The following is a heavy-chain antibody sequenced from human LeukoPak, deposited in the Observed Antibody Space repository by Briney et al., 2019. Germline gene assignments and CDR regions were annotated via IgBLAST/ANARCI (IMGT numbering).Heavy chain of an antibody. CDR3: ARQRVTMIPEFDP. CDR1: GYSFTTYW. D-gene: IGHD3-22*01. Sequence: KPGESLKISCKGSGYSFTTYWIGWVRQMPGKGLEWVGLIYPGESDIRYSPSFQGQVTISADKSISTAYLQWSSLKASDTAMYYCARQRVTMIPEFDPWGQGTLVTVSS. V-gene: IGHV5-51*01. J-gene: IGHJ5*02. CDR2: IYPGESDI.